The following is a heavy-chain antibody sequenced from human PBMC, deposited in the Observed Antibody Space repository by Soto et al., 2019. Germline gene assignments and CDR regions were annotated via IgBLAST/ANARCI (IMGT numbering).Heavy chain of an antibody. V-gene: IGHV4-31*03. CDR3: ARLSGSYNDRYFDN. J-gene: IGHJ4*02. D-gene: IGHD1-26*01. CDR2: IYYNGNT. Sequence: SETLSLTCTVSGGSISSGGYYWSWIRQHPGKGLEWIGYIYYNGNTYYNASLKSRLTISVDTSNNQFSLKVKSVTAADTAVYFCARLSGSYNDRYFDNWGQGTLVTVSS. CDR1: GGSISSGGYY.